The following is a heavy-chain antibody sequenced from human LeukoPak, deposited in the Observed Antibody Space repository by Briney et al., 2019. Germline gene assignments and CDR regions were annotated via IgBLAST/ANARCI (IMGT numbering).Heavy chain of an antibody. D-gene: IGHD6-13*01. CDR2: ISSSSSYI. J-gene: IGHJ4*02. CDR3: ARDQFGGSSWYEGY. CDR1: GFTFSSYS. Sequence: KSGGSLRLSCADSGFTFSSYSMNWVRQAPGKGLEWVSSISSSSSYIYYADSVKGRFTISRDNAKNSLYLQMNSLRAEDTAVYYCARDQFGGSSWYEGYWGQGTLVTVSS. V-gene: IGHV3-21*01.